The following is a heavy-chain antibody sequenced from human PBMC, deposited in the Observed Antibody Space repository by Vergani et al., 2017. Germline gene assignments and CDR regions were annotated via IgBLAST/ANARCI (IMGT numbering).Heavy chain of an antibody. CDR2: IWHDGSNE. V-gene: IGHV3-11*06. CDR3: ARDKSKRAPAVMGTYYYYMDV. Sequence: QGQLVESGGGLVKPGGSLRLSCAASRFDFSDYYMSWIRQAPGKGLEWVAGIWHDGSNEKYVDSVQGRFTISRDNSKNTLYLEMESLRVEDTAVYFCARDKSKRAPAVMGTYYYYMDVWGKGTKVTVSS. J-gene: IGHJ6*03. D-gene: IGHD3-16*01. CDR1: RFDFSDYY.